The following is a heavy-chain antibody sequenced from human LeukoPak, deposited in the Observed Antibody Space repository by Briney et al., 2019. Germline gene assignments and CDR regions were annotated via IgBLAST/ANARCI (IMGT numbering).Heavy chain of an antibody. D-gene: IGHD1-1*01. CDR2: INPNSGGT. Sequence: ASVKVSCKASGYTFTGYYMHRVRQAPGQGLEWMGWINPNSGGTNYAQKFQGRVTMTRDTSISTAYMELSRLRSDDTAVYYCARVMEHYYYYMDVWGKGTTVTVSS. CDR1: GYTFTGYY. CDR3: ARVMEHYYYYMDV. J-gene: IGHJ6*03. V-gene: IGHV1-2*02.